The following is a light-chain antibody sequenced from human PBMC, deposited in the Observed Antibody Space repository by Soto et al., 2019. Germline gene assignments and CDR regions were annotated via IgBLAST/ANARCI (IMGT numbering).Light chain of an antibody. V-gene: IGKV3-20*01. CDR3: QPYGSSPLT. J-gene: IGKJ4*01. Sequence: EIVLTQSPGTLSLSPGERATLSCRASQSVTSNYLAGYQQKPGQAPRLLIYGASSRATGIPDRFSGSGYGTDFILTISRLEPEDFAVYYCQPYGSSPLTFGGGTKVEIK. CDR1: QSVTSNY. CDR2: GAS.